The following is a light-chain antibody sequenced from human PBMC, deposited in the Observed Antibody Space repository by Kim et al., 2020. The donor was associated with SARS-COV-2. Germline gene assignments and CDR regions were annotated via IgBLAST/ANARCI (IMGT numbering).Light chain of an antibody. CDR2: RNN. J-gene: IGLJ3*02. CDR1: SDNVGYQG. Sequence: QTATVTCIGSSDNVGYQGAAWLQQHQGHPPKLLSYRNNNRPSGISERFSASRSGNTAPLTISGLQPEDEADYYCSAWDRSVNAWVFGGGTQLTVL. CDR3: SAWDRSVNAWV. V-gene: IGLV10-54*01.